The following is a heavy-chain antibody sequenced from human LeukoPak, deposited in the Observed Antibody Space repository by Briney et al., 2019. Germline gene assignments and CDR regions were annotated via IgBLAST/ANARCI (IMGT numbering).Heavy chain of an antibody. V-gene: IGHV4-59*12. Sequence: PSETLSLTCTVSGGSISSYYWSWIRQPPGKGLEWIGYIYYSGSTKYNPSLKSRVTISVDKSKNQFSLKLSSVTAADTAVYYCARDPGIAVAGTRRGFDYWGQGTLVTVSS. CDR2: IYYSGST. CDR1: GGSISSYY. CDR3: ARDPGIAVAGTRRGFDY. D-gene: IGHD6-19*01. J-gene: IGHJ4*02.